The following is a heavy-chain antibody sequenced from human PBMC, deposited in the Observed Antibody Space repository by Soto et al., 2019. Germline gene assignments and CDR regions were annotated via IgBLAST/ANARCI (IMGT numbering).Heavy chain of an antibody. Sequence: QVQLVQSGAAVKKPGSSVKVSCKASGGIFSTYAISWLRQAPGHGLEWMGGIIPIFGTPNYAQRFQGRVTITADEYTSTAYMELSRLRSEDTAVYYCARDRDDYGSGNYYNRIDFWGQGTLVTVSS. CDR1: GGIFSTYA. CDR2: IIPIFGTP. V-gene: IGHV1-69*01. CDR3: ARDRDDYGSGNYYNRIDF. J-gene: IGHJ4*02. D-gene: IGHD3-10*01.